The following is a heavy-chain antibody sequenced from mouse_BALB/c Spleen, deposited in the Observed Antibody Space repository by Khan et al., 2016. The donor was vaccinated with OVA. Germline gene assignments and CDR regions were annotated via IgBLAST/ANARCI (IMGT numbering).Heavy chain of an antibody. V-gene: IGHV1-77*01. CDR3: ARRNYFGYTFAY. Sequence: VQLQQSGAELARSGASVKLSCKASGYTFTDYYINWVKQRTGQGLEWIGEISPGSGDTYYNEKFKGKATLTADKSSSTVYMQLSSLTAEASAVYFCARRNYFGYTFAYWGQGTLVTVSA. CDR1: GYTFTDYY. CDR2: ISPGSGDT. J-gene: IGHJ3*01. D-gene: IGHD1-2*01.